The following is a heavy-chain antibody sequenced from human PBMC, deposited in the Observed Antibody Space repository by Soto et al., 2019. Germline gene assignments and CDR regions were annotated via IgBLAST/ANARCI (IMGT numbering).Heavy chain of an antibody. V-gene: IGHV4-39*01. J-gene: IGHJ6*02. D-gene: IGHD1-26*01. CDR2: IYYSGST. Sequence: ARCLSYTGSGGTTRRRSNYGGWICQPPGKGLEWIGSIYYSGSTYYNPSLKSRVTISVDTSKNQFSLKLSSVTAADTAVYYCARLEVGAGYYYGMDVWGQGTTVT. CDR1: GGTTRRRSNY. CDR3: ARLEVGAGYYYGMDV.